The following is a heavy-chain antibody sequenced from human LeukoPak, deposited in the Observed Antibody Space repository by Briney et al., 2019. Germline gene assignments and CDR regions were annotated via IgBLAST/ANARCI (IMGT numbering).Heavy chain of an antibody. J-gene: IGHJ4*02. D-gene: IGHD1-26*01. CDR2: ISAYNGNT. V-gene: IGHV1-18*01. CDR1: GYTFTSYG. Sequence: GASVKVSCKASGYTFTSYGISWVRQAPGQGLEWTGWISAYNGNTNYAQKLQGRVTLTTDTSTSTAYMELGSLRSDDTAVYYCARAPVGATPFGDYWGQGTLVTVSS. CDR3: ARAPVGATPFGDY.